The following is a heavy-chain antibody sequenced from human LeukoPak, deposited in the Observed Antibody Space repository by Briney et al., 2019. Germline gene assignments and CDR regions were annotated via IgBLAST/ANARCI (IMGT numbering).Heavy chain of an antibody. Sequence: GGSLRLSCAASGFTFSSYGMHWVRQAPGKGLEWVAFIRYDGSNKYYADSVKGRFTISRDNSKNTLYLQMNSLRAEDTAVYYCAKASGGYYDTLTGVTWGEGMDVWGKGTTVTISS. J-gene: IGHJ6*03. CDR1: GFTFSSYG. CDR3: AKASGGYYDTLTGVTWGEGMDV. V-gene: IGHV3-30*02. D-gene: IGHD3-9*01. CDR2: IRYDGSNK.